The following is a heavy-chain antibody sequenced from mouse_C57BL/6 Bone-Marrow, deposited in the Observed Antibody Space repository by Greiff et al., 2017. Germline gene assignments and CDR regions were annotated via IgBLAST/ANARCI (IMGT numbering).Heavy chain of an antibody. J-gene: IGHJ2*01. CDR1: GYTFTSYW. Sequence: QVKLQQPGAELVKPGASVKMSCKASGYTFTSYWITWVKQRPGQGLEWIGDIYPGSGSTNYHEKVKSKATLPVDTSSSTAYMQRSSLTSEDSAVYYCARPYYYGSSPDFDYWGQGTTLTVSS. CDR2: IYPGSGST. CDR3: ARPYYYGSSPDFDY. D-gene: IGHD1-1*01. V-gene: IGHV1-55*01.